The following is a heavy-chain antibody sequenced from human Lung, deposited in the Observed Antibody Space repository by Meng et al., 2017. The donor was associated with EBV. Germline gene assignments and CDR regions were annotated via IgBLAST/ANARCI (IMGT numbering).Heavy chain of an antibody. CDR2: ISAYNGNT. Sequence: QGHVVQSGAGVKRPGASVKVSCKASGYTFTSYAFIWVRQAPGQGLEWMGWISAYNGNTNYAPKLQDRVTMTTDSSTTTAYMELRSLTSDDTALYYCARQGGLLDLDYWGQGTLVTVSS. D-gene: IGHD2-15*01. V-gene: IGHV1-18*01. CDR1: GYTFTSYA. J-gene: IGHJ4*02. CDR3: ARQGGLLDLDY.